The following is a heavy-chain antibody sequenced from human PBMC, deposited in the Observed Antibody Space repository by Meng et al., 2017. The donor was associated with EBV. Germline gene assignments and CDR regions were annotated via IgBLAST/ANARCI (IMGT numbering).Heavy chain of an antibody. CDR2: INPISGGT. CDR1: GNPFNGYY. CDR3: ARVGIAVAGTGDY. J-gene: IGHJ4*02. Sequence: QSGSGEDKPGASAKVTCNVSGNPFNGYYIHWVRQAPGQGLEWMGRINPISGGTNYAQKFQGRVTMTRDTSISTAYMELSRLRSDDTAVYYCARVGIAVAGTGDYWGQGTLVTVSS. D-gene: IGHD6-19*01. V-gene: IGHV1-2*06.